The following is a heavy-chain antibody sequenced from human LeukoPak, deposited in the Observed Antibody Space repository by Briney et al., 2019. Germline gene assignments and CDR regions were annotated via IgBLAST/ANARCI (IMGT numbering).Heavy chain of an antibody. V-gene: IGHV1-2*06. CDR3: ARDPIAAEDSSSWPNEGY. CDR2: INPNSGGT. J-gene: IGHJ4*02. Sequence: GASVKVSCKASGYTFTGYYMHWVRHAPGQGLEWMGRINPNSGGTNYAQKFQGRVTMTRDTSISTAYMELSRLRSDDTAVYYCARDPIAAEDSSSWPNEGYWRQGTLVTVSS. D-gene: IGHD6-13*01. CDR1: GYTFTGYY.